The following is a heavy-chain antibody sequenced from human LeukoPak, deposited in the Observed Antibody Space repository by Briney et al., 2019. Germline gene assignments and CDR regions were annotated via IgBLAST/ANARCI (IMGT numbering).Heavy chain of an antibody. J-gene: IGHJ4*02. V-gene: IGHV3-53*01. Sequence: SXXXXCXASGFTVSSYYMSWVRQAPGKGLEWVSVIYSGGNTYYSDSVGGRFTISRDNSKNTLYLQMNSLEAEDTAVYYCGXAXRDSSGYWDSWGPGTLVTVSS. CDR1: GFTVSSYY. D-gene: IGHD3-22*01. CDR3: GXAXRDSSGYWDS. CDR2: IYSGGNT.